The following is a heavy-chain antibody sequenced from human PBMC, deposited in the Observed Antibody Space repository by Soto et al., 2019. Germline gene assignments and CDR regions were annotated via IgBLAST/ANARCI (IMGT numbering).Heavy chain of an antibody. CDR3: ARDLALAGNY. V-gene: IGHV3-21*01. CDR2: ISSTSSYT. CDR1: GFTFSSYA. J-gene: IGHJ4*02. Sequence: GGSLRLSCAASGFTFSSYAMNWVRQTQERGLEWVSSISSTSSYTHYADSVKGRFTISRDNANNSLFLQMNSLRAEDTAVYYCARDLALAGNYWGQGALVTVSS. D-gene: IGHD6-19*01.